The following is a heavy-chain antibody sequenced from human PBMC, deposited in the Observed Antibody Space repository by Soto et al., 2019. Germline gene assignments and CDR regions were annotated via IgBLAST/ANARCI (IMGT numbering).Heavy chain of an antibody. CDR3: AKTHYDILDY. Sequence: GGSLRLSCGASGFTFSSYWMHWVRQAPGKGLVWVSRIRNDASSTSYADSVKGRFTISRDNAKNTLYLQMNSLRVEDTAIYFCAKTHYDILDYWGQGTLVTVSS. CDR2: IRNDASST. V-gene: IGHV3-74*01. CDR1: GFTFSSYW. D-gene: IGHD3-9*01. J-gene: IGHJ4*02.